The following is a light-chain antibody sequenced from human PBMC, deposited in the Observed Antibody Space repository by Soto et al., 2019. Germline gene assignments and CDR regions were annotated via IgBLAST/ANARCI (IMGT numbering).Light chain of an antibody. V-gene: IGKV3D-15*01. CDR3: QRYNNWPPRA. CDR1: QSISSN. Sequence: EIVMTQSPATLSVSPGERATLSCRASQSISSNLAWYQQKPGQAPRLLIYGESTWATGIPARFSGSGSGTEFTVTISSLRSEDFAVYYCQRYNNWPPRAFGQGPKVEIK. CDR2: GES. J-gene: IGKJ1*01.